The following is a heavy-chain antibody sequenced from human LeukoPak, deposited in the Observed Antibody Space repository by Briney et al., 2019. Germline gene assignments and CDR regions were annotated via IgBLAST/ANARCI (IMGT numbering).Heavy chain of an antibody. J-gene: IGHJ3*02. CDR1: GGSFSSYY. V-gene: IGHV4-59*01. Sequence: SETLSLTCAGYGGSFSSYYWSWIRQPPGKGLEWIGYIYYSGSTNYNPSLKSRVTISVDTSKNQFSLKLSSVTAADTAVYYCASRSPAHAFDIWGQGTMVTVSS. CDR2: IYYSGST. CDR3: ASRSPAHAFDI.